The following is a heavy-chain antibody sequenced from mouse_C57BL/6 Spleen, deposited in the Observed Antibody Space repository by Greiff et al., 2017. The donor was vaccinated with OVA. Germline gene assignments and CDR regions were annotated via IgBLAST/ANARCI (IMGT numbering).Heavy chain of an antibody. CDR3: APYDYDGRGFAY. V-gene: IGHV14-3*01. D-gene: IGHD2-4*01. J-gene: IGHJ3*01. Sequence: DVKLVESVAELVRPGASVKLSCTASGFNIKNTYMHWVKQRPEQGLEWIGRIDPANGNTKYAPKFQGKATITADTSSNTAYLQLSSLTSEDTAIYYCAPYDYDGRGFAYWGQGTLVTVSA. CDR1: GFNIKNTY. CDR2: IDPANGNT.